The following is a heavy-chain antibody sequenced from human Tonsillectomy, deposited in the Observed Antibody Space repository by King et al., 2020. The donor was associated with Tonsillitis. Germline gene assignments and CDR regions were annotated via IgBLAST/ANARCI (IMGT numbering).Heavy chain of an antibody. D-gene: IGHD3-10*01. CDR1: GGSVSSGSYY. Sequence: QLQESGPGLVKPSETLSLTCTVSGGSVSSGSYYWSWIRQPPGKGLEWIGYIYYSGSTNYNPSLKSRVTISVDTSKNQFSLKLSSVTAADTAVYYWARGSGSSGRNYYYYGMDVWGQGTTVTVSS. J-gene: IGHJ6*02. CDR2: IYYSGST. V-gene: IGHV4-61*01. CDR3: ARGSGSSGRNYYYYGMDV.